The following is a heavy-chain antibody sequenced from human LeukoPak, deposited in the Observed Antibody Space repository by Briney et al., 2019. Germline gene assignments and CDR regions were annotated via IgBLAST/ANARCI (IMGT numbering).Heavy chain of an antibody. J-gene: IGHJ6*04. CDR1: GGSFSGYY. Sequence: PSETLSLTCAVYGGSFSGYYWSWIRQPPGKGLEWIGEINHSGSTNYNPSLKSRVTISVDTSKNQFSLKLSSVTAADTAVYYCATDCTSPRGGMDVWGKGTTVTVSS. V-gene: IGHV4-34*01. D-gene: IGHD2-2*01. CDR2: INHSGST. CDR3: ATDCTSPRGGMDV.